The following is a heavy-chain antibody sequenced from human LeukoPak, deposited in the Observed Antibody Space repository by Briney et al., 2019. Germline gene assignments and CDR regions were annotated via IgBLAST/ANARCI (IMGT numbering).Heavy chain of an antibody. J-gene: IGHJ4*02. V-gene: IGHV3-30*09. D-gene: IGHD3-22*01. CDR2: ISYDGSNK. CDR1: GFTFSSYA. Sequence: PGGSLRLSCAASGFTFSSYAMPWVRQAPGKGLQWVAVISYDGSNKYYADSAKGRFAISRDNSKNTLYLQMNSLRAEDTAVYYCSRDRADSSGYLTYDYWGQGTLVTVSS. CDR3: SRDRADSSGYLTYDY.